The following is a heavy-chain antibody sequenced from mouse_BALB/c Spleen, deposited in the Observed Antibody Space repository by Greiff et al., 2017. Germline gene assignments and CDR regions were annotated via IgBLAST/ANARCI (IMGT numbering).Heavy chain of an antibody. V-gene: IGHV14-3*02. D-gene: IGHD2-10*01. CDR3: ARMEAYYYYFDY. CDR1: GFNIKDTY. J-gene: IGHJ2*01. Sequence: VQLKQSGAELVKPGASVKLSCTASGFNIKDTYMHWVKQRPEQGLEWIGRIDPANGNTKYDPKFQGKATITADTSSNTAYLQLSSLTSEDTAVYYCARMEAYYYYFDYWGQGTTLTVSS. CDR2: IDPANGNT.